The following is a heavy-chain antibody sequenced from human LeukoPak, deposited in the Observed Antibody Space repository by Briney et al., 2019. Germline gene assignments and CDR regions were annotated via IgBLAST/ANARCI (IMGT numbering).Heavy chain of an antibody. Sequence: GGSLILSCSASGFTFSTHEMNWVRQAPGKGLEWVSYISSSGNTIYYADSMKGRFTISRDNAKNSLYLQMTSLRAEDTAVYYCSSTLVGATDYWGQGTLVTVSS. CDR2: ISSSGNTI. V-gene: IGHV3-48*03. CDR3: SSTLVGATDY. D-gene: IGHD1-26*01. CDR1: GFTFSTHE. J-gene: IGHJ4*02.